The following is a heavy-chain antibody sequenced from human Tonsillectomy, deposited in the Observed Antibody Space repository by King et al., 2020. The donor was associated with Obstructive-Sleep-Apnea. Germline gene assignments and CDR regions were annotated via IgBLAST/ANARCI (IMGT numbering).Heavy chain of an antibody. CDR1: GGSISSYY. Sequence: QLQESGPGLVKPSETLSLTCTVSGGSISSYYWSWIRQSPGKGLEWIGFIYDSGSTNYNPSLSGRLTISVDTSKNQFSLRLGSVIAADTAVYYCARQYGWYSGMDVWGQGTPVTVSS. D-gene: IGHD6-19*01. CDR2: IYDSGST. V-gene: IGHV4-59*08. J-gene: IGHJ6*02. CDR3: ARQYGWYSGMDV.